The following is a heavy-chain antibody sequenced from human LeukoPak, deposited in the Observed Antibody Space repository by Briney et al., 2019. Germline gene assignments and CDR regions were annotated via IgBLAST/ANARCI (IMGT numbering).Heavy chain of an antibody. V-gene: IGHV3-30*02. J-gene: IGHJ5*02. CDR1: GFTFSSYG. D-gene: IGHD4-23*01. CDR3: ARDTDYGGLGGWFDP. Sequence: PGGSLRLSCAASGFTFSSYGMHWVRQAPGKGLEWVAFIRYDGSNKYYADSVKGRFTISRDNAKNSLYLQMNSLRAEDTAVYYCARDTDYGGLGGWFDPWGQGTLVTVSS. CDR2: IRYDGSNK.